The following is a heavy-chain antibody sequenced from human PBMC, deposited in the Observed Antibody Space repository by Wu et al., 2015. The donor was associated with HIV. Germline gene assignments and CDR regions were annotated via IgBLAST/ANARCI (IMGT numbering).Heavy chain of an antibody. J-gene: IGHJ4*02. D-gene: IGHD1-1*01. V-gene: IGHV1-2*02. Sequence: QMQLVQSGAEGKKPGASVKISCKASGYTFTSYYLHWVRQAPGQGLEWMGWIKPSSGLINYAPKFQGRVTMTRDTSINTAYVELASLRPDDTAVYYCARNVENWGQGTLVTVSS. CDR2: IKPSSGLI. CDR3: ARNVEN. CDR1: GYTFTSYY.